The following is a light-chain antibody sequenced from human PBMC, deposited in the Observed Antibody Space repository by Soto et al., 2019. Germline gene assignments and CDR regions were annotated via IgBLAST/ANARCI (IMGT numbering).Light chain of an antibody. V-gene: IGKV2-28*01. CDR3: MQAVYTRT. CDR2: LGS. Sequence: DIVVTQSPLSLSVTPGEPASISCRSSQNLLHIDGYNYLDWYLQKPGQSPQLLIFLGSYRASGVPDRFRGSGLGTDFTLRISRVEAEDVGVYYCMQAVYTRTFGPGTKVEIK. J-gene: IGKJ1*01. CDR1: QNLLHIDGYNY.